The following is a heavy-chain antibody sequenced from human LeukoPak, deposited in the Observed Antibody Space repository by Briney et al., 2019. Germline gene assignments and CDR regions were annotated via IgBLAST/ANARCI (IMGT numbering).Heavy chain of an antibody. D-gene: IGHD3-9*01. J-gene: IGHJ4*02. CDR2: IYPGDSDT. CDR1: GYSFTSYW. CDR3: ARAERYFDWLLRRPDY. V-gene: IGHV5-51*01. Sequence: GESLKISCKGSGYSFTSYWLGWVRQMPGKGLEWMGIIYPGDSDTRYSPSFQGQVTISADKSISTAYLQWSSLKASDTAMYYCARAERYFDWLLRRPDYWGQGTLVTVSS.